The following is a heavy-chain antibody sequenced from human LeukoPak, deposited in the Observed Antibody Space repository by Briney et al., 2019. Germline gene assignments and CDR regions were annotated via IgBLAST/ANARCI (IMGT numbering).Heavy chain of an antibody. Sequence: GGSLRLSCAASGFTLSSYAMSWVRQAPGKGLEWVSAISGSGGSTYYADSVKGRFTISRDNSKNIVYLEMNSLRAEDTAVYYCAKDDGVGGSKNWFDPWGQGTLVTVSS. CDR3: AKDDGVGGSKNWFDP. CDR1: GFTLSSYA. D-gene: IGHD1-26*01. CDR2: ISGSGGST. V-gene: IGHV3-23*01. J-gene: IGHJ5*02.